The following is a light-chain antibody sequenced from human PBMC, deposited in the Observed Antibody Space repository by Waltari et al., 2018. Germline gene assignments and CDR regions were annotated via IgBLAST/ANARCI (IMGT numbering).Light chain of an antibody. CDR2: AKN. CDR3: ATWDASLDTWV. CDR1: SSNIGGDI. V-gene: IGLV1-44*01. Sequence: QSVVTQPPSASGTPGQRVTLSCSGSSSNIGGDIVNWYQQFPGTAPKLLIYAKNQRPSGVPGRFSGSRSGTSASLVISGLQSEDEADYYCATWDASLDTWVFGGGTKVTVL. J-gene: IGLJ3*02.